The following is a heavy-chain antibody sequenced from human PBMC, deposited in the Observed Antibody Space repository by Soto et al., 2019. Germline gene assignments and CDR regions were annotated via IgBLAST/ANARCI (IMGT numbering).Heavy chain of an antibody. J-gene: IGHJ1*01. CDR3: AKEIAARPELSQH. CDR2: ISGSGGST. CDR1: GFTFSSYA. V-gene: IGHV3-23*01. Sequence: GWSLRLSCASSGFTFSSYAMSWVRQAPGKGLEWVSAISGSGGSTYYADSVKGRFTISRDNSKNTLYLQMNSLRAEDTAVYYCAKEIAARPELSQHWGQGTLVTVSS. D-gene: IGHD6-6*01.